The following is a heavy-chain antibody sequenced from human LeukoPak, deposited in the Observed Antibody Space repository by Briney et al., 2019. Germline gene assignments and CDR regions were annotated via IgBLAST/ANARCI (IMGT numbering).Heavy chain of an antibody. D-gene: IGHD6-19*01. CDR3: AKGGAAVAGPFDY. CDR2: ISGSGGGT. J-gene: IGHJ4*02. CDR1: GFTFSRYA. V-gene: IGHV3-23*01. Sequence: PGGSLRLSCAASGFTFSRYAMSWVRQAPGKGLEWVSGISGSGGGTYYADSVEGRFTISRDNSKNTLYLQMNSLRAEDTAVYYCAKGGAAVAGPFDYWGQGTLVTVSS.